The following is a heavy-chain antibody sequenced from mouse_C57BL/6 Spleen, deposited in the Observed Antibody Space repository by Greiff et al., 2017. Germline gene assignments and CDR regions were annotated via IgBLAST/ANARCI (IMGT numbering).Heavy chain of an antibody. D-gene: IGHD1-1*01. CDR2: IDPSDSFT. CDR3: ARRGCSYTWFAY. Sequence: VQLQQPGAELVKPGASVKLSCKASGYTFTSYWMQWVKQRPGQGLEWIGEIDPSDSFTNYTPKFKGKATLTVDTSSSTAYMQLSSLTSEDSAVYYCARRGCSYTWFAYWGQGTLVTVAA. CDR1: GYTFTSYW. J-gene: IGHJ3*01. V-gene: IGHV1-50*01.